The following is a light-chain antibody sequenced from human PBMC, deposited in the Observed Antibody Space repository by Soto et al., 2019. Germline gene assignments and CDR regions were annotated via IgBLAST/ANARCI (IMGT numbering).Light chain of an antibody. CDR1: QSVSNN. CDR3: HQYNNWPQT. V-gene: IGKV3-15*01. Sequence: EMVMTQSPATLSVSPGERATLSCRASQSVSNNLAWYQQKPGQAPRLLIYGASTRATGIPARFSGSGSGTDFTLTISSLQSEDFAVYYCHQYNNWPQTFGQGTKVEIK. J-gene: IGKJ1*01. CDR2: GAS.